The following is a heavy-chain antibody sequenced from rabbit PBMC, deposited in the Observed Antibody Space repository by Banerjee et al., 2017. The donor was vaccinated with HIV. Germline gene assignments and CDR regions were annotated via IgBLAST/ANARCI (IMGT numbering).Heavy chain of an antibody. V-gene: IGHV1S45*01. CDR2: INTGNDIK. J-gene: IGHJ4*01. CDR3: AREDSTWDL. Sequence: QEQLEESGGDLVKPEGSLTLTCTASGFPFSSSYVMCWVRQAPGKGLEWIVCINTGNDIKWYASWVNGRFTISSHNAQNTLYLQLNSLTAADTATYFCAREDSTWDLWGPGTLVTVS. D-gene: IGHD4-2*01. CDR1: GFPFSSSYV.